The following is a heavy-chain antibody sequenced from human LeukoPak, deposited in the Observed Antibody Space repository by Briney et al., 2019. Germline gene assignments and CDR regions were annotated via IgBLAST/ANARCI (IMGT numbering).Heavy chain of an antibody. D-gene: IGHD2-8*01. Sequence: GGSLRLSCAASGFTFSTYTMSWVRQAPGKGLDWVSAISGIGGSTYYADSVKGRFTISRDNSKNTLYLQMNSLRAKDTAIYYCAKDRGGCANGVCYTLGAFDVWGHGTMVTVSS. V-gene: IGHV3-23*01. J-gene: IGHJ3*01. CDR3: AKDRGGCANGVCYTLGAFDV. CDR1: GFTFSTYT. CDR2: ISGIGGST.